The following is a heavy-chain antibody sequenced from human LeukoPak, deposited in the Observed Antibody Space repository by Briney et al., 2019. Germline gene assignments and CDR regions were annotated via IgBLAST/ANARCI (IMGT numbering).Heavy chain of an antibody. D-gene: IGHD5-12*01. CDR1: GYTFTGYY. Sequence: GASVKVSCKASGYTFTGYYMHWVRQAPGQGLEWMGIINPSGGSTSYAQKFQGRVTMTRDMSTSTVYMELSSLRSEDTAVYYCARSYSGYDYRFGYWGQGTLVTVSS. CDR3: ARSYSGYDYRFGY. CDR2: INPSGGST. J-gene: IGHJ4*02. V-gene: IGHV1-46*01.